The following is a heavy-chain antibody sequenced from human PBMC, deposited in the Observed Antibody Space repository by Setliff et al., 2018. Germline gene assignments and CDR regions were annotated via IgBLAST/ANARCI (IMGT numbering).Heavy chain of an antibody. D-gene: IGHD3-16*02. Sequence: ASVKVSCKASGYSFTSYGITWVRQAPGQGLEWMGWISPYNGDTRFQQKFQGRVTVTTDTPTSTGYLELRSLTSDDTAVYYCTRSSPYGMRYWFDSWGPGTLVTVSS. CDR1: GYSFTSYG. CDR2: ISPYNGDT. J-gene: IGHJ5*01. V-gene: IGHV1-18*04. CDR3: TRSSPYGMRYWFDS.